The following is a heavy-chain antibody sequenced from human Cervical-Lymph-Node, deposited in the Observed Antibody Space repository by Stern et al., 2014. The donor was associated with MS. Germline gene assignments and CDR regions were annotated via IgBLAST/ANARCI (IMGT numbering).Heavy chain of an antibody. D-gene: IGHD4-11*01. CDR3: ALRRSYYVY. Sequence: VQLVESGSEVKKPGSSVKVSCKPSGDTFSSYALSWVRQAPGQGLELVGGLIPFFGATRYGQKFQGRVTITPEESTGTAFMELSNLTSDDTAVYYCALRRSYYVYWGQGTLITVSS. V-gene: IGHV1-69*01. CDR2: LIPFFGAT. CDR1: GDTFSSYA. J-gene: IGHJ4*02.